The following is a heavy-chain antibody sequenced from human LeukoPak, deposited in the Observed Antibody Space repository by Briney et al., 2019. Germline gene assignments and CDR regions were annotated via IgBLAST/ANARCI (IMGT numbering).Heavy chain of an antibody. CDR3: ARRSRVRGVITRQYYFDY. Sequence: SETLSLTCAVYGGSFSGYYWSWIRQPPGKGLEWIGEINHSGSTNYNPSLKSRVTISVDTSKNQFSLKLSSVTAADTAVYYCARRSRVRGVITRQYYFDYWGQGTLVTVSS. CDR1: GGSFSGYY. J-gene: IGHJ4*02. D-gene: IGHD3-10*01. V-gene: IGHV4-34*01. CDR2: INHSGST.